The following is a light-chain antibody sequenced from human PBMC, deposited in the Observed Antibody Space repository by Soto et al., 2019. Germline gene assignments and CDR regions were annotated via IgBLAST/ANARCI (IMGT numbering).Light chain of an antibody. CDR1: QSISSSY. Sequence: EIVLTQSPGTLSLSPGDRATLSCRAIQSISSSYLAWYQQKPGQAPRLLIYGASSRDTGIPDRFSVSGSWTDCTLTISGLEPEDYAWYYCQHYGSSPPRTFGQGNPVEIK. CDR2: GAS. CDR3: QHYGSSPPRT. J-gene: IGKJ1*01. V-gene: IGKV3-20*01.